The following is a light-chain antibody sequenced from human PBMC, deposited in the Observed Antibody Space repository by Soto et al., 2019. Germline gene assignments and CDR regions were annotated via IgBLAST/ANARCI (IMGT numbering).Light chain of an antibody. J-gene: IGKJ5*01. CDR2: AAS. Sequence: EIVLTQSPATLSLSPGEGATLSCRASQSVGSFLAWYQQKPGQPPRLLIHAASKRATGIPARFSGSGSGTDFTLTISRLEPEDFAVYFCQQRGNWPLMTFGQGTRLEIK. V-gene: IGKV3-11*01. CDR3: QQRGNWPLMT. CDR1: QSVGSF.